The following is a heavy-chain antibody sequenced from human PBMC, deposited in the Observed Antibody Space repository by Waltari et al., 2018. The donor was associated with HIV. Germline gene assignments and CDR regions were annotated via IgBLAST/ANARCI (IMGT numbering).Heavy chain of an antibody. CDR1: GFTFTYSW. Sequence: VQLMASGGGLVQSGGSVRLSCAASGFTFTYSWLSWVRPTPGKGLEWMAYRKDDGSEKYYMGSVKGRFTISRDNAKNSMFLQMNSLRAEDTAVYYCARIGTFPHNYAIDFWGQGTTVTVSS. CDR3: ARIGTFPHNYAIDF. CDR2: RKDDGSEK. D-gene: IGHD1-26*01. J-gene: IGHJ6*02. V-gene: IGHV3-7*01.